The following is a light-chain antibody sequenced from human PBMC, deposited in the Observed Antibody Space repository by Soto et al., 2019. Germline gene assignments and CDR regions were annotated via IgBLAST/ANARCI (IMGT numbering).Light chain of an antibody. V-gene: IGKV3-15*01. CDR3: QHYNTWPHT. CDR1: QSLGSN. J-gene: IGKJ2*01. CDR2: GAS. Sequence: RASQSLGSNLAWSQLKPGQAPRLLFYGASTRASDITGSFSGCGSGTEFTLTISSLQSEDFAVYYCQHYNTWPHTFGQGTKVDIK.